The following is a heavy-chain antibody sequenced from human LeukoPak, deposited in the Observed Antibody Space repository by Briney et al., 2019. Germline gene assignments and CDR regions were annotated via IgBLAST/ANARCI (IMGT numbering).Heavy chain of an antibody. CDR1: VFPLSSNY. V-gene: IGHV3-53*01. D-gene: IGHD1-26*01. Sequence: PGGSLRLSCTPSVFPLSSNYMIWLPHAPGKALEWGSDIYSGGSTYYADSVNGRFTISRDNSKNTLYLQMNSLRAEDTAVYYCARDGYSGSYYFAFDIWCQGTMVTVSS. J-gene: IGHJ3*02. CDR2: IYSGGST. CDR3: ARDGYSGSYYFAFDI.